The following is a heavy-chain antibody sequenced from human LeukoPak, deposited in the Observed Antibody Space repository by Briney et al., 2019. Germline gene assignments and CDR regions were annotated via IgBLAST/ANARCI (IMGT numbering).Heavy chain of an antibody. V-gene: IGHV4-59*01. Sequence: KSSETLSHTRNVSGGYLSRYHWSWIRQPPGQGLEWIGYIYYSGSTNCNPSLKCRVTISIATSKNQFSLELSSGTAADAAVYYCARQNYGDYGGGIDYWGQGTLVTLSS. CDR2: IYYSGST. D-gene: IGHD4-17*01. CDR3: ARQNYGDYGGGIDY. J-gene: IGHJ4*02. CDR1: GGYLSRYH.